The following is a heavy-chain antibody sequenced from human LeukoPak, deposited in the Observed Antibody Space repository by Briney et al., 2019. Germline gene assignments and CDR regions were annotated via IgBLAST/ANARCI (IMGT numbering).Heavy chain of an antibody. CDR1: GGSFSGYY. J-gene: IGHJ4*02. D-gene: IGHD3-9*01. V-gene: IGHV4-34*01. Sequence: SETLSLTCAVYGGSFSGYYWSWIRQPPGKGLEWIGEINHSGSTNYNPSLERRVTISVDTSKNQFSLKLSSVTAADTAVYYCARHKRYFDWLFLGYYFDYWGQGTLVTVSS. CDR3: ARHKRYFDWLFLGYYFDY. CDR2: INHSGST.